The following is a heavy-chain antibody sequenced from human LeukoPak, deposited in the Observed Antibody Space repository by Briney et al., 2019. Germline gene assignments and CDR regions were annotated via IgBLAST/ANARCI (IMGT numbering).Heavy chain of an antibody. CDR1: GGTFISYA. Sequence: ASVKVSCKASGGTFISYAISWVRQAPGQGLEWMGGIIPIFGTANYAQKFQGRVTITADESTSTAYMELSSLRSEDTAVYYCASKGVAGGVAKNYYYYYGMDVWGQGTTVTVSS. V-gene: IGHV1-69*13. J-gene: IGHJ6*02. CDR2: IIPIFGTA. D-gene: IGHD2-15*01. CDR3: ASKGVAGGVAKNYYYYYGMDV.